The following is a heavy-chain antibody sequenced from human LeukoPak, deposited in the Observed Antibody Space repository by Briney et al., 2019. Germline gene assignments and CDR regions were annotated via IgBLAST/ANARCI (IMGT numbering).Heavy chain of an antibody. CDR2: INPSGGST. Sequence: ASVKVSCKAAGYTFTTYYMHWVRQAPGQGLEWMGTINPSGGSTSYAQKFQGRVTMTRDTSTSTVYMELSSLRSEDTAVYYCARGGRGEGTGTTRVAFDIWGQETMVTVSS. D-gene: IGHD1-1*01. CDR3: ARGGRGEGTGTTRVAFDI. J-gene: IGHJ3*02. V-gene: IGHV1-46*01. CDR1: GYTFTTYY.